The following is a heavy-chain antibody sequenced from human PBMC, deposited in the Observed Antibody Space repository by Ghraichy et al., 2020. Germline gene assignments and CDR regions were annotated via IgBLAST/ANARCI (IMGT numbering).Heavy chain of an antibody. V-gene: IGHV4-59*01. Sequence: SETLSLTCTVSGGSISSYYWSWIRQPPGKGLEWIGYIYYSGSTKYNPLNSRVTMSVDTSKNQFSLKLTFVTAADTAIYYCARSNDSSSWYWLFDTWGQGTPVTVSS. CDR3: ARSNDSSSWYWLFDT. CDR2: IYYSGST. D-gene: IGHD6-13*01. J-gene: IGHJ5*02. CDR1: GGSISSYY.